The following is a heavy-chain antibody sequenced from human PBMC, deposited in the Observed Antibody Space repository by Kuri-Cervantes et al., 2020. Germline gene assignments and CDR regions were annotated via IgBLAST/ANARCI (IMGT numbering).Heavy chain of an antibody. CDR3: TRSMVRGVPDY. CDR2: INHSGST. D-gene: IGHD3-10*01. V-gene: IGHV4-34*01. CDR1: GGSFSGYY. Sequence: GSLRLSCAVYGGSFSGYYWSWIRHPPGKGLEWIGEINHSGSTNYNPSLKSRVTISVDTSKNQFSLKLSSVTAADTAVYSCTRSMVRGVPDYWGQGTLVTVSS. J-gene: IGHJ4*02.